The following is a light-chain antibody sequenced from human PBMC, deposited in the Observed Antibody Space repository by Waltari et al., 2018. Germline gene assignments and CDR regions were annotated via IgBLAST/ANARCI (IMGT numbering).Light chain of an antibody. CDR3: GSYRSTTIDV. Sequence: SVSGSPGQSITISCTGTGSDIGAYNYVSWYQQHPGKAPKLMIYDVSNRPSGVSSRFSGSKSGNTASLTISGLQAEDEADYYCGSYRSTTIDVFGTGTKVTVL. CDR1: GSDIGAYNY. CDR2: DVS. J-gene: IGLJ1*01. V-gene: IGLV2-14*01.